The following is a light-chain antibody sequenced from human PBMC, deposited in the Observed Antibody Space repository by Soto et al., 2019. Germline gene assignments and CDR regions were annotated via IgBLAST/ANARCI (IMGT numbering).Light chain of an antibody. CDR3: KQYGSXPGT. V-gene: IGKV3-20*01. CDR1: QSVSSSY. Sequence: EIVLTQSPGTLSLSPGERATLSCRASQSVSSSYLAWYQQKPGQAPMLLIYGSSSRATGIPDRFSGSGSGTDFTLTISRLEPEDFAVYYSKQYGSXPGTCGQWTKV. J-gene: IGKJ1*01. CDR2: GSS.